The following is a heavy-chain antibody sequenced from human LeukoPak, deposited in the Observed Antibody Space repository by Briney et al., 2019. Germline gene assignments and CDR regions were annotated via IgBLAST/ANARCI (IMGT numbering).Heavy chain of an antibody. CDR2: ISWNSGSI. CDR3: AKGKTIRGGVITY. CDR1: GFTFDDYA. V-gene: IGHV3-9*01. Sequence: GGSLRLSCAASGFTFDDYAMHWVRQASGKGLEWVSGISWNSGSIGYADSVKGRFTISRDNAKNSLYLQMNSLRAEDTALYYCAKGKTIRGGVITYWGQETLVTVSS. D-gene: IGHD3-10*01. J-gene: IGHJ4*02.